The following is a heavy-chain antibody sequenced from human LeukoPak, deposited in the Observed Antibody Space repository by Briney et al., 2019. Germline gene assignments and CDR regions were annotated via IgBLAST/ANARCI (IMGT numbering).Heavy chain of an antibody. J-gene: IGHJ3*02. CDR1: GFTSSSYA. CDR3: AKTREQLVLTDAFDI. D-gene: IGHD6-13*01. V-gene: IGHV3-23*01. CDR2: ISGSGGST. Sequence: PGGSLRLSCAASGFTSSSYAMSWVRQAPGKGLEWVSAISGSGGSTYYADSVKGRFTISRDNSKNTLYLQMNSLRAEDTAVYYCAKTREQLVLTDAFDIWGQGTMVSVSS.